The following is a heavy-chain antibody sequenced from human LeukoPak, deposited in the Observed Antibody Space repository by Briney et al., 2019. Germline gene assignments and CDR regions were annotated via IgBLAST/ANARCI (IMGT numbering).Heavy chain of an antibody. Sequence: GGSLRLSCAASGFTFSNYWMGWVRQAPGKGLEWVANIKQDGSEKRYVDSVKGRFTISRDNAKNSLYLQMNSLRAEDTALYYCAKDRWQQLVYFDYWGQGTLVTVSS. CDR2: IKQDGSEK. CDR3: AKDRWQQLVYFDY. J-gene: IGHJ4*02. CDR1: GFTFSNYW. V-gene: IGHV3-7*03. D-gene: IGHD6-13*01.